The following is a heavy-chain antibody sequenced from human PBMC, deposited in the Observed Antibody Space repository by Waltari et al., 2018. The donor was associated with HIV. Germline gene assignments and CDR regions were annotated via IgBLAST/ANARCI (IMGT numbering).Heavy chain of an antibody. CDR2: INHSGST. CDR1: GGSVSGSY. J-gene: IGHJ4*02. D-gene: IGHD3-22*01. CDR3: ARGENSSGYMYY. Sequence: QVQLQQWGAGLLKPSETLSLTCAVYGGSVSGSYWSWIRQPPGKGLEWIGEINHSGSTNYNPSLKSRVTISVDTSKNQFSLKLSSVTAADTAVYYCARGENSSGYMYYWGQGTLVTVSS. V-gene: IGHV4-34*01.